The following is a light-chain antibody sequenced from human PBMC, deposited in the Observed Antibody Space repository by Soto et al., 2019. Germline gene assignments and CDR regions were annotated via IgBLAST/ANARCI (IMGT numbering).Light chain of an antibody. Sequence: QSVLTQPPSASGTPGQGVTISCSGSSSNIGRDPVNWYQELPGTAPKLLIYDNNQRPSGVPDRFSGSKSGTSASLAIGGLQSKDEADYFCAGWDGSLRGFVFGTGTKVTVL. V-gene: IGLV1-44*01. J-gene: IGLJ1*01. CDR2: DNN. CDR1: SSNIGRDP. CDR3: AGWDGSLRGFV.